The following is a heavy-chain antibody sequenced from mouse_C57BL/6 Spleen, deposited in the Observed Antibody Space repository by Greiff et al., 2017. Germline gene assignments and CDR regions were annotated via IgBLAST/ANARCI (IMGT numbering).Heavy chain of an antibody. CDR3: ARDYGSSSWYFDV. CDR2: IYPSDSET. J-gene: IGHJ1*03. V-gene: IGHV1-61*01. CDR1: GYTFTSYW. D-gene: IGHD1-1*01. Sequence: QVQLQQPGAELVRPGSSVKLSCKASGYTFTSYWMDWVKQRPGQGLEWIGNIYPSDSETHYNQKFKDKATLTVDKSSSTAYMQLSSLTSDDSAVYYCARDYGSSSWYFDVWGTGTTVTVSS.